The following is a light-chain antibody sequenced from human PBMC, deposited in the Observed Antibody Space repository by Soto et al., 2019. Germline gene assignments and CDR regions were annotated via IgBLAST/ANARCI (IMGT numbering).Light chain of an antibody. J-gene: IGLJ2*01. CDR3: SSYAGTNIV. CDR1: SRDVGGYNY. V-gene: IGLV2-8*01. CDR2: EVT. Sequence: QSLLTKPPSASVSPGQSVTISCTGTSRDVGGYNYVSWYQQHPGKAPKLMIFEVTQRPAGVPDRFSGSKSGNTASLTVSGLQAEDEADYYCSSYAGTNIVFGGGTKVTVL.